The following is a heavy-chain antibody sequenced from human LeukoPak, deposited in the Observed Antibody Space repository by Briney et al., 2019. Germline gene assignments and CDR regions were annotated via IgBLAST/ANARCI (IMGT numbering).Heavy chain of an antibody. CDR3: ARQRDRYYFDY. J-gene: IGHJ4*02. CDR1: GFTVNGNY. Sequence: PGGSLRLSCAASGFTVNGNYMSWVRQAPGKGLEWVSVFYSGGSTYYADSVKGRFTISRDNSKNTLYLQMNSLRAEDTAVYYCARQRDRYYFDYWGQGTLVTVSS. CDR2: FYSGGST. V-gene: IGHV3-66*02. D-gene: IGHD1-14*01.